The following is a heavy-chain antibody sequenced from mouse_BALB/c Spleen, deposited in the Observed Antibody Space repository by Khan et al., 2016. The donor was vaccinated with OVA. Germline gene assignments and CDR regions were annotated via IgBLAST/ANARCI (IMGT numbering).Heavy chain of an antibody. CDR1: GFSLTTYS. Sequence: QVQLKQSGPGLVQPSQSLSITCTVSGFSLTTYSVHWVRQSPGKGLEWLGVIWSGGSTDYNAPFISRLSISKDSSKSQVFFKMNSLQVNDTAIYYCARNYDYDEGLAYWGQGTLVTVSA. CDR3: ARNYDYDEGLAY. CDR2: IWSGGST. V-gene: IGHV2-2*02. J-gene: IGHJ3*01. D-gene: IGHD2-4*01.